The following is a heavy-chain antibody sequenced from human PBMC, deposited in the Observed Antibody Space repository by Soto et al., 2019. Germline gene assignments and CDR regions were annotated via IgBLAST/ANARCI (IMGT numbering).Heavy chain of an antibody. CDR2: IYYSGST. Sequence: PSETLSLTCTVSGGSISSSSYYWGWIRQPPGKGLEWIGSIYYSGSTYYNPSLKSRVTISVDTSKNQFSLKLSPVTAADTAVYYCARRGRENRLNYYYYMDVWDKGTTVTVSS. CDR3: ARRGRENRLNYYYYMDV. J-gene: IGHJ6*03. CDR1: GGSISSSSYY. V-gene: IGHV4-39*01. D-gene: IGHD5-12*01.